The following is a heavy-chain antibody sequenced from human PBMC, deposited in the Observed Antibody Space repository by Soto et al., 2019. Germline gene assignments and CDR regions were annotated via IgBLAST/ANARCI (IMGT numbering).Heavy chain of an antibody. CDR3: AEDVVVVGARYCDS. J-gene: IGHJ4*02. CDR2: IVVGSGNT. CDR1: GFTFTSSA. V-gene: IGHV1-58*01. D-gene: IGHD2-15*01. Sequence: SVKVSCKASGFTFTSSAVHWVRQARGQRLEWIGWIVVGSGNTNYAQKFQERVTVTRDMSTSTAYMELSSLRSEDTAVYYCAEDVVVVGARYCDSWGQGTLVTVSS.